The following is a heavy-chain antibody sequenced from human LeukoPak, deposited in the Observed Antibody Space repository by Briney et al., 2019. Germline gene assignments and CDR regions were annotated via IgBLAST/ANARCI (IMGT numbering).Heavy chain of an antibody. CDR2: IYTSGST. CDR3: ARDLTSPFDI. D-gene: IGHD1-20*01. J-gene: IGHJ3*02. Sequence: PSETLSLTCTVAGGSISSGSYYWSWIRQPAGKGLEWIGRIYTSGSTNYNPSLKSRVTISVDTSKNQFSLKPSSVTAADTAVYYCARDLTSPFDIWGQGTMVTVSS. V-gene: IGHV4-61*02. CDR1: GGSISSGSYY.